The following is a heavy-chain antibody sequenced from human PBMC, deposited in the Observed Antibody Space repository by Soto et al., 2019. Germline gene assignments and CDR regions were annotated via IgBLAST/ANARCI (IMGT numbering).Heavy chain of an antibody. CDR1: CFTFSKYG. V-gene: IGHV1-18*01. Sequence: GASVKVTSKASCFTFSKYGISWGRPAPGPGLEWMGWISAYNGNTNYAQKLQGRVTMTTDTSTSTAYMELRSLRSDDTAVYYCARDRGDTAMDFVWFDLWGQGTLVTVSS. CDR2: ISAYNGNT. J-gene: IGHJ5*02. D-gene: IGHD5-18*01. CDR3: ARDRGDTAMDFVWFDL.